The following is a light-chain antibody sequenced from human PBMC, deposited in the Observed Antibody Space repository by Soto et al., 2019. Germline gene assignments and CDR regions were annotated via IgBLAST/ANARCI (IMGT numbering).Light chain of an antibody. V-gene: IGLV2-23*01. CDR3: CSYADSSRIYV. J-gene: IGLJ1*01. CDR1: SSDVWSYNL. Sequence: QSALTQPASVSGSPGQSSTISCTGTSSDVWSYNLVSWYQQHPGKAPKLMIYEGSKRPSGISNRFSGSKSGNTASLTISGLQAEDEAEYYCCSYADSSRIYVFGSGTKLTVL. CDR2: EGS.